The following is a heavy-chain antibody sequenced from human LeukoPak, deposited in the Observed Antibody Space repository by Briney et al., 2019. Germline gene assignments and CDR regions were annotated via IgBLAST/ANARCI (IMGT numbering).Heavy chain of an antibody. J-gene: IGHJ3*02. Sequence: PSETLSLTCAVYGGSFSGYYWSWIRQPPGKGLEWIGEINHSGSTNYNPSLKSRVTISVDTSKNQFSLKLSSVTAADTAVYYCARVTGTTAMVSDAFDIWGQGTMVTGSS. CDR2: INHSGST. V-gene: IGHV4-34*01. D-gene: IGHD5-18*01. CDR1: GGSFSGYY. CDR3: ARVTGTTAMVSDAFDI.